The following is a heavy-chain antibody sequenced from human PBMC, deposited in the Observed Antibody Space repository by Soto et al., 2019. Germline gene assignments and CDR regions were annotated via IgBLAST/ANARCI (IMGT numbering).Heavy chain of an antibody. V-gene: IGHV3-30*18. Sequence: QVQLVESGGGVVQPGRSLRLSCAASGFTFSSYGMHWVRQAPGKGLEWVAVISYDGSNKYYADSVKGRFTISRDNSKNALDLKMNSLRAEDTAVYYCAKDVHEGPYYYYGMDVWGQRNTVTVSS. CDR1: GFTFSSYG. CDR3: AKDVHEGPYYYYGMDV. J-gene: IGHJ6*02. CDR2: ISYDGSNK.